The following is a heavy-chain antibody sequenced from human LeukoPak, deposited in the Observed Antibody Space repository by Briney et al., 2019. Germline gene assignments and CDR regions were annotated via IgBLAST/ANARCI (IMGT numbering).Heavy chain of an antibody. CDR1: GGSISSSSYY. J-gene: IGHJ4*02. D-gene: IGHD3-3*01. CDR2: IYYSGNT. Sequence: SATLSLTCAVAGGSISSSSYYGGWIRQPRGKGLEWIRSIYYSGNTYYNPSRKSRITIAVDTSKNQFSLKLSSVTAADTAVYYCAREDSLKIYDYWGQGTLVTVSS. V-gene: IGHV4-39*01. CDR3: AREDSLKIYDY.